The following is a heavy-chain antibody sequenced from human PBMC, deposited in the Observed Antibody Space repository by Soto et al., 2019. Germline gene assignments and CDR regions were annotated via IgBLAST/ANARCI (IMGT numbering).Heavy chain of an antibody. CDR2: MYPGDSDI. D-gene: IGHD1-26*01. CDR1: GYSFINYW. CDR3: ARPKESGTYSSFEY. J-gene: IGHJ4*02. Sequence: LGESLKIPCKASGYSFINYWIGWVRQMPGKGLEWMGIMYPGDSDIRYSPSFQGQVTISADKSISTAHLQWSSLRASDTAMYYCARPKESGTYSSFEYWGQGTLVTVSS. V-gene: IGHV5-51*01.